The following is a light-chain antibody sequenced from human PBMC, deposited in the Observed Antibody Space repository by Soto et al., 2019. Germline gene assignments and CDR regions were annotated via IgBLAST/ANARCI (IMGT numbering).Light chain of an antibody. CDR3: QQYRSYSSS. Sequence: DIQMTQSPSTLTASVGDRVTITCRASQSIDSWLAWYQQKPGKAPKLLVYKASILESGVPSRFSGSGSGTEVTLTVSSLQPDDFATYYCQQYRSYSSSFGGGTKFDIK. CDR2: KAS. J-gene: IGKJ4*01. V-gene: IGKV1-5*03. CDR1: QSIDSW.